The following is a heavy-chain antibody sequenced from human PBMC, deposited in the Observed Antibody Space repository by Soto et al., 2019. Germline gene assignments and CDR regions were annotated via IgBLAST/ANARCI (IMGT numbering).Heavy chain of an antibody. D-gene: IGHD3-3*01. V-gene: IGHV3-30-3*01. CDR1: GFTFSSYA. CDR3: ARIPEPLITIFGVERTKIDY. J-gene: IGHJ4*02. Sequence: QVQLVESGGGVVQPGRSLRLSCAASGFTFSSYAMHWVRQAPGKGLEWVAVISYDGSNKYYADSVKGRFTISRDNSKNTLYLQMNSLRAEDTAVYYCARIPEPLITIFGVERTKIDYWGQGTLVTVSS. CDR2: ISYDGSNK.